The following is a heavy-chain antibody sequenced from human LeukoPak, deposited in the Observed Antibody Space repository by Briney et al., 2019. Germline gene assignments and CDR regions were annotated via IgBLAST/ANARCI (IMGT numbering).Heavy chain of an antibody. D-gene: IGHD6-6*01. Sequence: GRSLRLSCAASGFTFSSYGMHWVRQAPGKGLEWVAVIWYDGSNKYYADSVKGRFTISRANSKNTLYLQMNSLRAEDTAVYYCARAVGAARPYFDYWGRGTLVTVSS. CDR1: GFTFSSYG. V-gene: IGHV3-33*01. CDR2: IWYDGSNK. J-gene: IGHJ4*02. CDR3: ARAVGAARPYFDY.